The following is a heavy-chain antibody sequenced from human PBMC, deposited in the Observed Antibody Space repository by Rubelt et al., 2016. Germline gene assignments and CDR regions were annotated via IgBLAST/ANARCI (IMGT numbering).Heavy chain of an antibody. CDR1: GGSISDSISGSIYY. Sequence: QLQESGPGLVKASETLSLTCTVSGGSISDSISGSIYYWGWIRQPPGKGLEWIGSIYSSGSAYYNPSLRCRVTMSVDTSKNQFSLKLSSVTAADTAVYYCARGVPQYSSGNYYYYYGMDVWGQGTTVTVSS. J-gene: IGHJ6*02. V-gene: IGHV4-39*01. D-gene: IGHD6-19*01. CDR2: IYSSGSA. CDR3: ARGVPQYSSGNYYYYYGMDV.